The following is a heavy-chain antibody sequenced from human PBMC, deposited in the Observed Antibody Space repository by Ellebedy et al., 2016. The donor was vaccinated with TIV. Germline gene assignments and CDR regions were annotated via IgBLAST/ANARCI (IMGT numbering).Heavy chain of an antibody. Sequence: PGGSLRLSCAVSGGPITSYYWSWIRQSPGKGLEWIGFISYSGNTNYNPSLQSRVSISVDPSKTRFSLKLTSVTAADAAVYYCALAGPYFFYGLNVWGQGTTVTVSS. J-gene: IGHJ6*02. CDR3: ALAGPYFFYGLNV. V-gene: IGHV4-59*01. CDR2: ISYSGNT. CDR1: GGPITSYY. D-gene: IGHD6-13*01.